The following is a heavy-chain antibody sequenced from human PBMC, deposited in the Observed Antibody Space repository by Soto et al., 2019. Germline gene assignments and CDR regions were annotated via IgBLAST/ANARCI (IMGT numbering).Heavy chain of an antibody. CDR2: ISYDGSNK. J-gene: IGHJ4*02. CDR3: AKDLQYYYDSSGQQALDY. CDR1: GFTFSSYG. Sequence: GGSLRLSCAASGFTFSSYGMHWVRQDPGKGLEWVAVISYDGSNKYYADSVKGRFTISRDNSKNTLYLQMNSLRAEDTAVYYCAKDLQYYYDSSGQQALDYWGQGTLVTVSS. D-gene: IGHD3-22*01. V-gene: IGHV3-30*18.